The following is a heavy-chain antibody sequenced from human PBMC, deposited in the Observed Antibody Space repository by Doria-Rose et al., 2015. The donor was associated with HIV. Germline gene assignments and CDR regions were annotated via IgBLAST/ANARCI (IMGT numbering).Heavy chain of an antibody. V-gene: IGHV4-31*03. CDR3: ARMGSYRELEY. Sequence: QVQLQQWGPGLVKPSETLSLTCSVSGASVSSRGYYWNWIRQVPGKGLESLGYTYYTGTSDYSPSLKSRLNMAVDTSKNQFSLKLSFVTVADTAVYYCARMGSYRELEYWGQGALVIVSA. CDR1: GASVSSRGYY. J-gene: IGHJ4*02. CDR2: TYYTGTS. D-gene: IGHD3-3*01.